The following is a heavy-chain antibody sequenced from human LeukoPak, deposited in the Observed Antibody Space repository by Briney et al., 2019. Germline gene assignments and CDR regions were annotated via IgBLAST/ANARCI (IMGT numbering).Heavy chain of an antibody. CDR1: GGSFSGYY. V-gene: IGHV4-59*10. CDR2: IYTSGST. CDR3: ARLLTGDPYYYYGMDV. D-gene: IGHD7-27*01. Sequence: SETLSLTCAVYGGSFSGYYWSWIRQPAGKGLEWIGRIYTSGSTNYNPSLKSRVTMSVDTSKNQFSLKLSSVTAADTAVYYCARLLTGDPYYYYGMDVWGQGTTVTVSS. J-gene: IGHJ6*02.